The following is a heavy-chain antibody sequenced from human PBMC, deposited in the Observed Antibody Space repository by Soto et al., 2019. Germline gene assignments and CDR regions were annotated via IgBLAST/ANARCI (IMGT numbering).Heavy chain of an antibody. CDR3: AKGRPGVAAAPDY. V-gene: IGHV3-23*01. J-gene: IGHJ4*02. CDR2: ASGSGSGT. Sequence: EVQLLESGGGSVHPGESLRLSCAASGFTFSDFAMAWVRQDPGKGLEWVSSASGSGSGTYYADSVKGRFTISRDNSKNTLFLLMTNLRAGDTALYFCAKGRPGVAAAPDYWGQGTLVTVSS. CDR1: GFTFSDFA. D-gene: IGHD2-21*01.